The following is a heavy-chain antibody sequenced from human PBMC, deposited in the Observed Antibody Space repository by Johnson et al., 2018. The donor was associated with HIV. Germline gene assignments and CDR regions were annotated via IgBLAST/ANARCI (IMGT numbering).Heavy chain of an antibody. D-gene: IGHD3-22*01. J-gene: IGHJ3*02. V-gene: IGHV3-66*01. CDR2: IYSGGST. CDR3: AREQQPITYYYDSRDAFDI. Sequence: VQLVGSGGGLVQPGGSLRLSCAASGFTVSGNYMSWVRQAPGKGLEWVSVIYSGGSTYYADSVKGRFTISRDNSKNTLYLQMNSLRAEDTAVYYCAREQQPITYYYDSRDAFDIWGQGTMVTVSS. CDR1: GFTVSGNY.